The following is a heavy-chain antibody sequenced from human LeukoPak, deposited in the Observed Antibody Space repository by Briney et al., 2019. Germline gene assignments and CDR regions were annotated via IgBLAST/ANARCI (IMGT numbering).Heavy chain of an antibody. CDR2: IYTSGST. J-gene: IGHJ4*02. CDR1: GGSISSYY. Sequence: PSETLSLTCTVSGGSISSYYWSWIRQPPGKGLEWIGYIYTSGSTNYNPSLKSRVTISVDTSKNQFSLKLSSVTAADTAVYYCARQEYSSSEWGFDYWGQGTLVTVSS. CDR3: ARQEYSSSEWGFDY. V-gene: IGHV4-4*09. D-gene: IGHD6-6*01.